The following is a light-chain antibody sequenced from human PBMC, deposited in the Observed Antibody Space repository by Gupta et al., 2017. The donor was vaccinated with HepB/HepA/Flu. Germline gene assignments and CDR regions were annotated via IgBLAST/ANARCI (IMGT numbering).Light chain of an antibody. J-gene: IGKJ1*01. Sequence: DVVMTQSPLSLPVTLGEPASISCRSSQRVVYTNGIAYLSWYLQRPGQAPRRLIYRVSNRDCGVPDRFSGSGSGTDFTLKISSLGPEDVGVYYCKQCTHCPVTFGQGTKVEI. V-gene: IGKV2-30*01. CDR3: KQCTHCPVT. CDR2: RVS. CDR1: QRVVYTNGIAY.